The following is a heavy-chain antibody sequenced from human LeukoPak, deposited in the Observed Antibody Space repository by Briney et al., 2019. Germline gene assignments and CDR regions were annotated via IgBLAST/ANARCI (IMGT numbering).Heavy chain of an antibody. V-gene: IGHV4-30-2*01. Sequence: PSQTLSLTCTVSGYAIISGGFSWNWIRQPPGKGLECIGYIYHSGGTYYNPSLKSRVTISVDRSKNQFSLKLSSVTAADTAVYYCARGNFDSSGPLDYWGQGTLVTVSS. J-gene: IGHJ4*02. D-gene: IGHD3-22*01. CDR2: IYHSGGT. CDR3: ARGNFDSSGPLDY. CDR1: GYAIISGGFS.